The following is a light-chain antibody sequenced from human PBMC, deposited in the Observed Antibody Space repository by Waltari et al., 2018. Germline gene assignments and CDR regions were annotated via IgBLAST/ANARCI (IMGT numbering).Light chain of an antibody. CDR1: QSVLYSSNHKNY. Sequence: DIVMTQSPDSLAVSLGERATINCKSSQSVLYSSNHKNYLAWYRQKPGQPPKLLIYWASTRESGVPDRFSGSGSGTDFTLTISSLQAEDVAVYYCQQYYSTPRTFGGGTKVEIK. V-gene: IGKV4-1*01. J-gene: IGKJ4*01. CDR3: QQYYSTPRT. CDR2: WAS.